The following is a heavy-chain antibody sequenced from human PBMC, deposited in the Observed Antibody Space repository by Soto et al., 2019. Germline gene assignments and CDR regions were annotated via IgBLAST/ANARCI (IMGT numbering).Heavy chain of an antibody. D-gene: IGHD3-3*01. CDR1: GYTFTSYG. V-gene: IGHV1-46*03. CDR2: INPSGGST. CDR3: ARVVTIFGVEFDY. J-gene: IGHJ4*02. Sequence: ASVKVSCKASGYTFTSYGISWVRQAPGQGLEWMGIINPSGGSTSYAQKFQGRVTMTRDTSTSTVYMELSSLRSEDTAVYYCARVVTIFGVEFDYWGQGTLVTVSS.